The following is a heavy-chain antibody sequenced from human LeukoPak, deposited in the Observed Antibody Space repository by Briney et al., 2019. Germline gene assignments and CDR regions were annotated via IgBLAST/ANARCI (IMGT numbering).Heavy chain of an antibody. D-gene: IGHD4-11*01. J-gene: IGHJ4*02. CDR2: ISGSGGGT. CDR1: GFTFSSYA. V-gene: IGHV3-23*01. Sequence: GGSLRLSCAASGFTFSSYAMSWVRQAPGKGLEWVSLISGSGGGTYYADSVKGRFTISRDNSKNTLYLQMNSLRAEDTAVYYCAKRGDNYDVPEWGQGTLVTVSS. CDR3: AKRGDNYDVPE.